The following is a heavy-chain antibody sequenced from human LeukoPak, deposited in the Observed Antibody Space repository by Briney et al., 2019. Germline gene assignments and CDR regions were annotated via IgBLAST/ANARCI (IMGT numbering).Heavy chain of an antibody. CDR2: IYTSGST. CDR1: GGSISTYY. CDR3: ARGRGSFSYSYYYTDV. J-gene: IGHJ6*03. V-gene: IGHV4-4*09. Sequence: SETRSLTCTVSGGSISTYYWSWIRQPPGKGLEWIGNIYTSGSTNYNPSLRSRVTITVGTSKNQFSLKLSSATAADTAVYYCARGRGSFSYSYYYTDVWGKGTTVTVSS. D-gene: IGHD1-26*01.